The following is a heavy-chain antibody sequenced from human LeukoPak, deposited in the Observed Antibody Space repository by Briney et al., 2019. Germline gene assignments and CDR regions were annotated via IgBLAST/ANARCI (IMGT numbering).Heavy chain of an antibody. CDR3: ARDLLGNRPY. Sequence: PSETLSLTCAVSGGSISSGGCYWSWIRQPAGKGLKWIGYIYHSGSTYYNPSLKSRVTISVDRSKNQFSLKLSSVTAADTAVYYCARDLLGNRPYWGQGSLVTVSS. CDR2: IYHSGST. D-gene: IGHD2/OR15-2a*01. V-gene: IGHV4-30-2*01. J-gene: IGHJ4*02. CDR1: GGSISSGGCY.